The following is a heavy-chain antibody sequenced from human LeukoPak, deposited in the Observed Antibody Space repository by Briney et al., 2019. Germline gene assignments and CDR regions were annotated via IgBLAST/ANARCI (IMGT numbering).Heavy chain of an antibody. D-gene: IGHD3-22*01. CDR2: ISGSGGST. J-gene: IGHJ4*02. CDR3: ARARNNYDSSSFSALDY. Sequence: GGSLRLSCGASGFTFDNFALSWVRQPPGKGLEWVSTISGSGGSTYYADSVKGRFTISRDNSKNTLYLQMNSLRAEDTAVYYCARARNNYDSSSFSALDYWGQGTLVTVSS. V-gene: IGHV3-23*01. CDR1: GFTFDNFA.